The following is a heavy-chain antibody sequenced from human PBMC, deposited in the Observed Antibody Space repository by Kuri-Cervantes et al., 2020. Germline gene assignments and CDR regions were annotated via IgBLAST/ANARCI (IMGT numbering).Heavy chain of an antibody. Sequence: SETLSLTCTVSGGSISSGGYYWSWIRQHPGKGLEWIGYIYYSGSTYYSPSLKSRVTISIDTSKNRFSLKLSSVTAADTAVYYCASTHYGDYGLDYWGQGTLVTVSS. V-gene: IGHV4-30-4*08. J-gene: IGHJ4*02. CDR2: IYYSGST. CDR1: GGSISSGGYY. D-gene: IGHD4-17*01. CDR3: ASTHYGDYGLDY.